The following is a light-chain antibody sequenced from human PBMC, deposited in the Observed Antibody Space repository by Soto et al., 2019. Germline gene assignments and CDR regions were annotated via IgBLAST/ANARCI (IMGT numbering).Light chain of an antibody. CDR3: QSADSSGTYV. J-gene: IGLJ1*01. V-gene: IGLV3-25*03. Sequence: SYELTQPPSVSVSPGQTARITCSGAALPKLYTYWYQQKPGQAPMLVIYKDIERPSGIPERFSGSSSGNTVTLTISGVQAEDEADYYCQSADSSGTYVFGTGTKVTVL. CDR2: KDI. CDR1: ALPKLY.